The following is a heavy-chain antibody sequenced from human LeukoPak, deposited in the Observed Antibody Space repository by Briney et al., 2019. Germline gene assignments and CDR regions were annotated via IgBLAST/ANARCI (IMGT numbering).Heavy chain of an antibody. CDR2: IKQDGSEK. CDR1: GFTFSSYW. D-gene: IGHD3-16*01. V-gene: IGHV3-7*02. Sequence: GGSLRLSCAASGFTFSSYWMSWVRQAQGKGLEWVANIKQDGSEKYYVDSVKGRFTISRDNAENSLFLQMNSLRAEDTALYYCAVGGGYWGQGTLVTVSS. J-gene: IGHJ4*02. CDR3: AVGGGY.